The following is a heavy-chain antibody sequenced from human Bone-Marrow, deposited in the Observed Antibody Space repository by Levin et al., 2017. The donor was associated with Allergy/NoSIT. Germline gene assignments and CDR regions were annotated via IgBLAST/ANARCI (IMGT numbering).Heavy chain of an antibody. CDR1: GDSVTTNNVA. Sequence: SETLSLTCAISGDSVTTNNVAWNWIRQSPSRGLEWLGRTYYRSRWYNDYAVSVKSRITVNADTSKNQFSLQMMSVSPEDTAVYYCVRGQFSGFDIWGQGTMVTVS. CDR3: VRGQFSGFDI. D-gene: IGHD1-26*01. V-gene: IGHV6-1*01. CDR2: TYYRSRWYN. J-gene: IGHJ3*02.